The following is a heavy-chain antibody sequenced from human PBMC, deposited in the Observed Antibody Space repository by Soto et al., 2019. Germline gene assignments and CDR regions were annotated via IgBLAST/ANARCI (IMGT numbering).Heavy chain of an antibody. Sequence: HPGGSLGLSCAASGFTFSSYGMHGVRQAPGKGLEWVAVISYDGSNKYYADSVKGRFTISRDNSKNTLYLQMNSLRAEDTAVYYCAKDGGYCTNGASCPYWYFDLWGRGTLVTVSS. CDR3: AKDGGYCTNGASCPYWYFDL. D-gene: IGHD2-8*01. V-gene: IGHV3-30*18. CDR1: GFTFSSYG. CDR2: ISYDGSNK. J-gene: IGHJ2*01.